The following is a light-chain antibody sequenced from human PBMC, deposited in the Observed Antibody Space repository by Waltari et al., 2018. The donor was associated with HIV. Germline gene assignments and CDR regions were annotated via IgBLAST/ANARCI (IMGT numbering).Light chain of an antibody. V-gene: IGKV3-15*01. CDR3: QQYKNWWT. J-gene: IGKJ1*01. CDR1: QRVSSN. CDR2: GAS. Sequence: ETVMTQSPATLSVSPGEGATLSCRASQRVSSNVAWYQQEAGQAPRLLIYGASTRATGVPARFSGSGSGTEFTLTISSLQSEDFAVYYCQQYKNWWTFGQGTKVEIK.